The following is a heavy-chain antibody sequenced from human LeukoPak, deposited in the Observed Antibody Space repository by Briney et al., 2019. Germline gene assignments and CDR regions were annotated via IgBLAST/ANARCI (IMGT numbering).Heavy chain of an antibody. CDR2: IKQDGSEK. V-gene: IGHV3-7*04. CDR1: GFIFSSYW. Sequence: GGSLRLSCAASGFIFSSYWMSWVRQAPGKGLEWVANIKQDGSEKNYVDSVKGRFTISRDNAENSLYLQMNSLRAEDTAVFYCARGSNNWSYWGQGTLVTVSS. CDR3: ARGSNNWSY. J-gene: IGHJ4*02. D-gene: IGHD1-1*01.